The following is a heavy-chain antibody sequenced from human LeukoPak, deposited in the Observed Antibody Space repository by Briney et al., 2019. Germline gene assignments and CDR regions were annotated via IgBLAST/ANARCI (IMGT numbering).Heavy chain of an antibody. J-gene: IGHJ4*02. CDR2: INQDGSEK. V-gene: IGHV3-7*04. CDR1: GFTFSNYW. D-gene: IGHD2-21*01. Sequence: PGGSLRLSCAASGFTFSNYWMSWVRQAPGKGLEWVANINQDGSEKSYVDSVEGRFTISRDNAKKSLYLHVNSLRAEDTAVYYCERDIYGGHDYWGQGTLLTVSS. CDR3: ERDIYGGHDY.